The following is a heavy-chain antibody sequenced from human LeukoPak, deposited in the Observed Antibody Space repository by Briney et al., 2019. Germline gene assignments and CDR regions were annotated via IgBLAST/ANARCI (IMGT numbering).Heavy chain of an antibody. J-gene: IGHJ4*02. CDR1: GGSISSYY. CDR3: ARGGDYYDSSGYFPFDY. V-gene: IGHV4-59*01. D-gene: IGHD3-22*01. Sequence: SETLSLTCTVSGGSISSYYWSWIRQPPGKGLEWIGYIYYSGSTNYNPSLKSRVTISVDTSKNQFSLKLSSVTAADTAVYYCARGGDYYDSSGYFPFDYWGQGTLVTVSS. CDR2: IYYSGST.